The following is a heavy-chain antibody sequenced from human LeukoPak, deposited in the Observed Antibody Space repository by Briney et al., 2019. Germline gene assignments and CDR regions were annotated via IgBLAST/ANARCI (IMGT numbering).Heavy chain of an antibody. CDR3: AKAYCASTICYGGGKIDY. CDR2: IRYDGSNK. Sequence: GGSLRLSCGASGFTFSSYGMHWVRQAPGKGPEWVAFIRYDGSNKYYADSVKGRFTISRDDSKNTLYLQMNSLRAEDTAVYYCAKAYCASTICYGGGKIDYWGQGTLVTVSS. V-gene: IGHV3-30*02. J-gene: IGHJ4*02. CDR1: GFTFSSYG. D-gene: IGHD2-2*01.